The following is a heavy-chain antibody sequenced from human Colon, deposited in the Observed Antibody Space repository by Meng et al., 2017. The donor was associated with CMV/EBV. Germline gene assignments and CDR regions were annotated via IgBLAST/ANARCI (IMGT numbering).Heavy chain of an antibody. J-gene: IGHJ4*02. Sequence: GGSLRLSCATSGFTFTNYAMSWVRQSPGKGLEWVSGISGSGDTTYYADSVKGRITISRDNSRGMLFLDVTSLRADDTAVYYCVTGGYCTGTTCAPFYWGQGTLVTVSS. CDR3: VTGGYCTGTTCAPFY. V-gene: IGHV3-23*01. CDR2: ISGSGDTT. D-gene: IGHD2-2*01. CDR1: GFTFTNYA.